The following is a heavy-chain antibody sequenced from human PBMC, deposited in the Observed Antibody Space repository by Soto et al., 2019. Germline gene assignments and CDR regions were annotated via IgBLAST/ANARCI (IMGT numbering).Heavy chain of an antibody. CDR2: IYYSGST. J-gene: IGHJ3*02. Sequence: PSETLSLTCTVSGGSISSGDYYWRWIRQPPGKSLEWIGYIYYSGSTYYNPSLKSRVTISVDTSKNQFSLKLSSVTAADTAVYYCASEIAARPDAFDTWGQGTMVTVSS. CDR3: ASEIAARPDAFDT. V-gene: IGHV4-30-4*01. D-gene: IGHD6-6*01. CDR1: GGSISSGDYY.